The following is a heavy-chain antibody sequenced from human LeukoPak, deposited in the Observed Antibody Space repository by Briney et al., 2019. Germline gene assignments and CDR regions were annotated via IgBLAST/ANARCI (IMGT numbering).Heavy chain of an antibody. Sequence: ASVEVSCKASGYTFTSYHMHWVRQAPGQGLEWMGIINPSGGTTNYAQKFRGRVTMTRNTAISTAYMELSSLRSEDTAVYYCARESGFYGSGSRFWGQGTLVTVSS. CDR3: ARESGFYGSGSRF. J-gene: IGHJ4*02. CDR1: GYTFTSYH. V-gene: IGHV1-46*01. CDR2: INPSGGTT. D-gene: IGHD3-10*01.